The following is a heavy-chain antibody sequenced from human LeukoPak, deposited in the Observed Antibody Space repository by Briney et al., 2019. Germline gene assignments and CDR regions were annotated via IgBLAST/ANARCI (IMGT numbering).Heavy chain of an antibody. J-gene: IGHJ3*01. CDR3: ARDLHHQTLDF. V-gene: IGHV1-2*02. Sequence: ATVKVSCKASGYTFSDNYMYWVRQAPGQGLEWMGWINPKSGDTKYSQKFQGRVTITRDTSITTAYMELSRLTSDDTAIYYCARDLHHQTLDFWGQGTMVTVSS. CDR2: INPKSGDT. CDR1: GYTFSDNY.